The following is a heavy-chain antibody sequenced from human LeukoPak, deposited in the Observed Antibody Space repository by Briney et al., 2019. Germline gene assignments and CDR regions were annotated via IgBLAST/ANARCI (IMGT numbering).Heavy chain of an antibody. CDR3: ARDHADYGDHDAFDI. CDR1: GGSISSYY. D-gene: IGHD4-17*01. CDR2: IYTSGST. V-gene: IGHV4-4*07. J-gene: IGHJ3*02. Sequence: PSETLSLTCTVSGGSISSYYWSWIRQPAGKGLEWIGRIYTSGSTNYNPSLKSRVTMSVDTSKNQFSLKLSSVTAADTAVYYCARDHADYGDHDAFDIWGQGTMVTVSS.